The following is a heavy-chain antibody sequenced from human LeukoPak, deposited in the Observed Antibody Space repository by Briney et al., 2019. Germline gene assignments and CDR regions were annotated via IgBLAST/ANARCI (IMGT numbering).Heavy chain of an antibody. CDR1: GYTFTSYG. D-gene: IGHD3-3*01. CDR3: ASNDFWSGSGPHYFDY. J-gene: IGHJ4*02. V-gene: IGHV1-18*01. CDR2: ISAYNGNT. Sequence: ASVKVSCKASGYTFTSYGISWVRQAPGQGLEWMGWISAYNGNTNYAQELQGRVTMTTDTSTSTAYMELRSLRSDDTAVYYCASNDFWSGSGPHYFDYWGQGTLVTVSS.